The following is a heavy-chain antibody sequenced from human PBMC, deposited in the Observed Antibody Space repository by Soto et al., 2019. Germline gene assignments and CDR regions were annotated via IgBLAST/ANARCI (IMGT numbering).Heavy chain of an antibody. J-gene: IGHJ6*02. D-gene: IGHD6-6*01. V-gene: IGHV1-69*12. Sequence: QVQLVQSGVEVKKPGSSVKVSCEASGATFSSYAISWVRQAPGQGVEWMGGIIPIFGTTNYAQKFQGRLTITAEEASNTAYMEMSRLSPEDTAVYYCARDLPIAARTDTKYHYAMDVWGQGTTVTVSS. CDR2: IIPIFGTT. CDR1: GATFSSYA. CDR3: ARDLPIAARTDTKYHYAMDV.